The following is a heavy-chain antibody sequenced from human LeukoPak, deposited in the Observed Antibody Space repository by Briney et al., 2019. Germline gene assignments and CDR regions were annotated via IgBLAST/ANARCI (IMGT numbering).Heavy chain of an antibody. CDR3: ASSGGSGYPWNV. D-gene: IGHD3-3*01. Sequence: ASVKVSCKASGGTFSSYAISWVRQAPGQGLEWMGGIIPIFGTANYAQKFQGRVTITADESTSTAYMELSSLGSEDTAVYYCASSGGSGYPWNVWGQGTTVTVSS. CDR1: GGTFSSYA. J-gene: IGHJ6*02. V-gene: IGHV1-69*13. CDR2: IIPIFGTA.